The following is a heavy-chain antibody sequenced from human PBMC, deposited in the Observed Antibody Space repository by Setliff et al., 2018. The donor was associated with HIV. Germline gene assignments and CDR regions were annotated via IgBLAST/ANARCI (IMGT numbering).Heavy chain of an antibody. J-gene: IGHJ6*04. Sequence: PSETLSLTCTVSGGSIRGYYWTWIRQPAGKGLEWIGRIYSPITSSNYNASLKSRVTMSVDTSKNQFSLRLNSVTSADTAVYFCARDRGPYGSGPCHPPHWSYMDVWGKGTSVTVSS. V-gene: IGHV4-4*07. D-gene: IGHD2-15*01. CDR1: GGSIRGYY. CDR3: ARDRGPYGSGPCHPPHWSYMDV. CDR2: IYSPITSS.